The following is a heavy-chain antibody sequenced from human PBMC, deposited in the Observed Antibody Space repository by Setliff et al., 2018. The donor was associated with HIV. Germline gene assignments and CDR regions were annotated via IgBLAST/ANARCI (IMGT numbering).Heavy chain of an antibody. D-gene: IGHD3-10*01. CDR3: ATRPPGVHGFSI. Sequence: SVKVSCKASGGSFNILGFTWERQAPGQGLEWVGGIIPVVDAPIYAQRFQGRVVITADKSTGTAYMQLSSLKFEDTAVYYCATRPPGVHGFSIWGQGTMVTVSS. CDR2: IIPVVDAP. J-gene: IGHJ3*02. CDR1: GGSFNILG. V-gene: IGHV1-69*06.